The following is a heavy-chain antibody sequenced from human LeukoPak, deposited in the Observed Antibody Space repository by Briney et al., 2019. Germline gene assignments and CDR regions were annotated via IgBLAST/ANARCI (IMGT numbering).Heavy chain of an antibody. J-gene: IGHJ4*02. D-gene: IGHD2-15*01. CDR2: INHSGST. Sequence: SETLSLTCAVYGGSFSGYYWSWIRQPPGKGLEWNGEINHSGSTNYNPSLKSRVTISVDTSKNQFSLKLSSVTAADTAVYYCARRSGGSCYSMWGQGTLVTVSS. CDR1: GGSFSGYY. CDR3: ARRSGGSCYSM. V-gene: IGHV4-34*01.